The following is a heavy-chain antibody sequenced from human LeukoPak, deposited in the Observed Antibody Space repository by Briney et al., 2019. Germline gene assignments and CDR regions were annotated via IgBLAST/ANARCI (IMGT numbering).Heavy chain of an antibody. CDR1: GYTFISYG. CDR2: ISVYNGNT. J-gene: IGHJ4*02. D-gene: IGHD2-15*01. V-gene: IGHV1-18*01. CDR3: ARDLRPLGYCSGGSCLDRANYFDY. Sequence: ASVKVSCKASGYTFISYGINWVRQAPGQGLEWMGWISVYNGNTNYAQKLQGRVTMTTDTSTSTAYMELRSLRSDDTALYYCARDLRPLGYCSGGSCLDRANYFDYWGQGTLVTVSS.